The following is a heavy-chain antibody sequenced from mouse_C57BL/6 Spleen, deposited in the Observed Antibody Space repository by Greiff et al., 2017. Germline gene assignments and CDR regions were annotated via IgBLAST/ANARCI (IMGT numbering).Heavy chain of an antibody. V-gene: IGHV5-17*01. J-gene: IGHJ4*01. Sequence: DVKLVESGGGLVKPGGSLKLSCAASGFTFSDYGMHWVRQAPEKGLEWVAYISSGSSTIYYADTVKGRFTISRDNAKNTLFLQMTSLRSEDTAMYYCARPLMGYYAMDYWGQGTSVTVSS. CDR3: ARPLMGYYAMDY. CDR2: ISSGSSTI. CDR1: GFTFSDYG. D-gene: IGHD1-1*02.